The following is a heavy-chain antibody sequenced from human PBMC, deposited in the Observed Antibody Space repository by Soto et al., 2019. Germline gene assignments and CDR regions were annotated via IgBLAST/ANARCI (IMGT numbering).Heavy chain of an antibody. V-gene: IGHV4-30-4*01. Sequence: SETLSLTCTVSGASISSGDYYWSWIRQPPGKGLEWIGYIYYSGSTYYHPSLQSRVTISIDASKNQFSLKLRSVTAADTAMYYCARDGGGYVGPGYHSGLDVWGQGTTVTVSS. D-gene: IGHD5-12*01. CDR3: ARDGGGYVGPGYHSGLDV. CDR1: GASISSGDYY. CDR2: IYYSGST. J-gene: IGHJ6*02.